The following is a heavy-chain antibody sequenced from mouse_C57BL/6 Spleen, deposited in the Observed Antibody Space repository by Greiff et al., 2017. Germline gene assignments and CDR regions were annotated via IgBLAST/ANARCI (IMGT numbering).Heavy chain of an antibody. V-gene: IGHV14-4*01. CDR3: TDSSGYGY. D-gene: IGHD3-2*02. CDR2: IDPENGDT. CDR1: GFNIKDDY. J-gene: IGHJ2*01. Sequence: VQLQQSGAELVRPGASVKLSCTASGFNIKDDYMHWVKQRPEQGLEWIGWIDPENGDTEYASKFQGKATITVDTSSNTAYLQLSSLTSEDTAVYCCTDSSGYGYWGQGTTLTVSS.